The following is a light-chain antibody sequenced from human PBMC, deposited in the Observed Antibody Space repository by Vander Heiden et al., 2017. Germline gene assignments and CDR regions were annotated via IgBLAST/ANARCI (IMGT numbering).Light chain of an antibody. CDR1: SSDVGGYNY. Sequence: QSALTQPRSVSGSPGQSVTISCTGTSSDVGGYNYVSWYQQHPGKAPKLILYDVSKRPSGVPDRFSGSKSGNTASLTISGRQAEDEADYYCCSYAGSVVFGGGTKLTVL. CDR3: CSYAGSVV. J-gene: IGLJ2*01. CDR2: DVS. V-gene: IGLV2-11*01.